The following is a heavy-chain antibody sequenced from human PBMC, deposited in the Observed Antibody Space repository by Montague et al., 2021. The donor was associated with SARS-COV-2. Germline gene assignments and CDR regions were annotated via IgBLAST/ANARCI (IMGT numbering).Heavy chain of an antibody. CDR2: IYYSGST. CDR3: ARGHECSGCSGWWECWFDP. D-gene: IGHD2-15*01. V-gene: IGHV4-59*01. Sequence: SETLSLTCTVSGGSISGYYWSWIRQPPGKGLEWIGDIYYSGSTNYNPSLKSRVTISVDTSKNQFSLRLSSVTAADTAVYYCARGHECSGCSGWWECWFDPWGQGTLVTVSS. J-gene: IGHJ5*02. CDR1: GGSISGYY.